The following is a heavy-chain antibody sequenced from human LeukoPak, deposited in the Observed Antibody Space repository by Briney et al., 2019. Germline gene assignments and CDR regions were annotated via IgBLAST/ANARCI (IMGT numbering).Heavy chain of an antibody. CDR1: GGTFRSNA. J-gene: IGHJ4*02. Sequence: GASVKVSCKASGGTFRSNAISWVRQAPGKGLEWMGGIIPMIDTPKYAQRFQGRVTITADDSTSTSYMVVSSLRSEDTAVYYCAIFQGTYGDNDNDYWGQGTLVTVSS. D-gene: IGHD4-17*01. CDR3: AIFQGTYGDNDNDY. CDR2: IIPMIDTP. V-gene: IGHV1-69*13.